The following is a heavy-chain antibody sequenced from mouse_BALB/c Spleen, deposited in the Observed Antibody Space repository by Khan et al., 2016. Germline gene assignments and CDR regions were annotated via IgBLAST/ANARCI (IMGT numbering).Heavy chain of an antibody. D-gene: IGHD2-4*01. Sequence: VQLQQSGAELVKPGASLKLSCTASGFNIKDTYRYCVKQRPEQGLEWIGRIVPANGNTKYDPNFQGQVTITADTSSNPAYLQLSSLTSEDTAFYYCARSPYDYGDGFAYWGQGTLLTVSA. CDR1: GFNIKDTY. CDR3: ARSPYDYGDGFAY. V-gene: IGHV14-3*02. CDR2: IVPANGNT. J-gene: IGHJ3*01.